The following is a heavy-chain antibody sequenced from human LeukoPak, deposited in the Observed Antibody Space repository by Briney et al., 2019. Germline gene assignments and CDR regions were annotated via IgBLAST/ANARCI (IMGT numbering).Heavy chain of an antibody. V-gene: IGHV4-38-2*01. J-gene: IGHJ5*02. CDR2: IYHSGST. D-gene: IGHD3-10*01. CDR1: GYSISSGYY. CDR3: VRIRMVRVVITNWFDP. Sequence: SETLSLTCAVSGYSISSGYYWGWIRQPPGKGLEWIGSIYHSGSTYYNPSLKSRVTISVDTSKNQFSLKLSSVTAADTAVYYCVRIRMVRVVITNWFDPWGQGTLVTVSS.